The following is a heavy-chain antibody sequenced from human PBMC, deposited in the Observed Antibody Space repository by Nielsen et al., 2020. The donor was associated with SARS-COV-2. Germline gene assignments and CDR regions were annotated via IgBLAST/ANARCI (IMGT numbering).Heavy chain of an antibody. CDR3: ARDESIVVRFHAFDI. Sequence: ASVKVSCKASGYTFTSYGISWVRQAPGQGLEWMGWISAYNGNTNYAQKLQGRVTMTTDTSTSTAYMELRSLRSDDTAVYYCARDESIVVRFHAFDIWGQGTMVTVSS. CDR1: GYTFTSYG. J-gene: IGHJ3*02. V-gene: IGHV1-18*01. CDR2: ISAYNGNT. D-gene: IGHD1-26*01.